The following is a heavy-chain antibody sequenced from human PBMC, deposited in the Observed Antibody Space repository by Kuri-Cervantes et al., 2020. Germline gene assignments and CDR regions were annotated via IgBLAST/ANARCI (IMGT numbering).Heavy chain of an antibody. Sequence: ASVNVSCKASGYTFTGYYMHRVRQAPGQGLEWMGWINPNSGGTNYAQKFQGRVTMTRDTSISTAYMELSRLRSDDTAVYYCATTSGRRSYNWFDPWGQGTLVTVSS. J-gene: IGHJ5*02. D-gene: IGHD3-10*01. V-gene: IGHV1-2*02. CDR3: ATTSGRRSYNWFDP. CDR2: INPNSGGT. CDR1: GYTFTGYY.